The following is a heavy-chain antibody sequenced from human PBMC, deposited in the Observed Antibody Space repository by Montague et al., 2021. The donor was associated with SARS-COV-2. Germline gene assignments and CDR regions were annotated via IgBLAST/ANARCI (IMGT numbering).Heavy chain of an antibody. CDR3: ARDGDYGGTWYSFLQN. Sequence: CAISGDSVSSDTAAWHWIRQSPSRGLEWLGRTFYRSQWHTDSAASVRSRISFSGDISKNQFSLHLNSETPEDTAIYYCARDGDYGGTWYSFLQNWGQGTLVIVSS. D-gene: IGHD4-17*01. J-gene: IGHJ1*01. V-gene: IGHV6-1*01. CDR2: TFYRSQWHT. CDR1: GDSVSSDTAA.